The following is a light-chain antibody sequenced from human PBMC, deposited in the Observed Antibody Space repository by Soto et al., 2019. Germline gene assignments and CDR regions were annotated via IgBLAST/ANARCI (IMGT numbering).Light chain of an antibody. Sequence: QSVLTQPPSASGSPGQSVTISCTGTSSDVGDYNYVSWYQQHPGKAPKLMIYEVSKRPSGVPDRFSGSKSGNTASLTVSGLQAEDEADYYCSSYAGSNKNVFGTGTKV. CDR1: SSDVGDYNY. CDR3: SSYAGSNKNV. V-gene: IGLV2-8*01. CDR2: EVS. J-gene: IGLJ1*01.